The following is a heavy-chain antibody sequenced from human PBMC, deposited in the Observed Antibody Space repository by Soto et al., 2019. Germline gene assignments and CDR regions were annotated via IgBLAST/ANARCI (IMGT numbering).Heavy chain of an antibody. CDR1: GGSISSSNW. V-gene: IGHV4-4*02. D-gene: IGHD3-10*02. Sequence: PSETLSLTCAVSGGSISSSNWWSWVRQPPGKGLEWIGEIYHSGSTNYNPSLKSRVTISVDKSKNQFSLKLSSVTAADTAVYYCAREDLGYPMFYYFDYWGQGTLVTVS. CDR2: IYHSGST. J-gene: IGHJ4*02. CDR3: AREDLGYPMFYYFDY.